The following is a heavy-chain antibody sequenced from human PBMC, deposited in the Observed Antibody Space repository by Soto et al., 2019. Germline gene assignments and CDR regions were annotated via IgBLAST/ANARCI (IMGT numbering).Heavy chain of an antibody. CDR1: GGTFSSYA. J-gene: IGHJ6*02. CDR3: AARGYDYYYYYGMDV. D-gene: IGHD5-12*01. V-gene: IGHV1-69*13. CDR2: IIPIFGTA. Sequence: GASVKVSCKASGGTFSSYAISWVRQAPGQGLEWMGGIIPIFGTANYAQKFQGRVMITADESTSTAYMELSSLRSEDTAVYYCAARGYDYYYYYGMDVWGQGTTVTVSS.